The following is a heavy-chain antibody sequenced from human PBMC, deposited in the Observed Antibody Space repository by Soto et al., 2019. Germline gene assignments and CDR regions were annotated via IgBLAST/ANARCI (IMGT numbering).Heavy chain of an antibody. CDR3: AKVAVLPRQIKGFAP. CDR1: GFTFSSYA. J-gene: IGHJ5*02. CDR2: ISGSGGST. D-gene: IGHD3-10*01. V-gene: IGHV3-23*01. Sequence: PGGSLILSCAASGFTFSSYAMSWVRQAPGKGLEWVSAISGSGGSTYYADSVKGRFTISRDNSKNTLYLQMNSLRAEDTAVYYCAKVAVLPRQIKGFAPWGQGTLVTVSS.